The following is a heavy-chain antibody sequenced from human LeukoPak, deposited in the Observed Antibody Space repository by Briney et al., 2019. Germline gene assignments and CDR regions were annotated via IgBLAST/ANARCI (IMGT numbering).Heavy chain of an antibody. V-gene: IGHV3-23*01. J-gene: IGHJ4*02. CDR2: ISGSGDTT. CDR1: GFTFSSSD. Sequence: GGSLRLSCAASGFTFSSSDMGWVRQAPGSGLDWVSSISGSGDTTYYADSVKGRFTISRDNSKNTLYLQMNSLRAEDTAVYYCARGRGYCTGYSCYSDYWGQGTLVTVSS. D-gene: IGHD2-8*02. CDR3: ARGRGYCTGYSCYSDY.